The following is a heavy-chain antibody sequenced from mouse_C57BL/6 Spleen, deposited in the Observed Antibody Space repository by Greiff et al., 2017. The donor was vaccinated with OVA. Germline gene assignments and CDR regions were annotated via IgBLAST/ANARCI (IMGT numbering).Heavy chain of an antibody. Sequence: EVKLVESGEGLVKPGGSLKLSCAASGFTFSSYAMSWVRQPPEKRLEWVAYISSGGDYIYSADTVTGRCTISRDNARNTLYLKMSSLKSEDTAMDYCTREGHYDVGAMDYWGQGTSVTVSS. V-gene: IGHV5-9-1*02. D-gene: IGHD2-4*01. CDR2: ISSGGDYI. CDR1: GFTFSSYA. CDR3: TREGHYDVGAMDY. J-gene: IGHJ4*01.